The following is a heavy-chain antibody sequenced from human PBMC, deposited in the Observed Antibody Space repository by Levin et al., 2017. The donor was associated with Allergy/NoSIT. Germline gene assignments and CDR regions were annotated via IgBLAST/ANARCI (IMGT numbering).Heavy chain of an antibody. V-gene: IGHV1-8*01. Sequence: GASVKVSCKASGNTFTTYDINWVRQAGQGLEWVGWMSPNSGDTGYAQKFQGRVTMTRNTSISTAYMELSSLTSEDTAVYYCARGPPNWGFDYWGQGTLVTVSS. D-gene: IGHD7-27*01. J-gene: IGHJ4*02. CDR3: ARGPPNWGFDY. CDR2: MSPNSGDT. CDR1: GNTFTTYD.